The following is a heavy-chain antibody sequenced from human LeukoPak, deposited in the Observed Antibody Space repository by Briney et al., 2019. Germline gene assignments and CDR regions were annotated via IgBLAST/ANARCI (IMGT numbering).Heavy chain of an antibody. CDR2: IYYSGST. V-gene: IGHV4-59*01. CDR1: GGSISSYY. J-gene: IGHJ4*02. CDR3: ARVAVVGATATWDY. Sequence: PSETLSLTCTVSGGSISSYYWSWIRQPPGKGLEWIGYIYYSGSTNYNPSLKSRVTISVDTSKNQFSLKLSSVTAADTAVYYCARVAVVGATATWDYWGQGTLVTVSS. D-gene: IGHD1-26*01.